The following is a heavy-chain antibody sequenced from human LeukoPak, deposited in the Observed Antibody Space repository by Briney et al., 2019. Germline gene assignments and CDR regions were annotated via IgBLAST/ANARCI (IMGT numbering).Heavy chain of an antibody. J-gene: IGHJ4*02. CDR2: IYSGGST. D-gene: IGHD3-10*01. CDR1: GFTVSSNY. V-gene: IGHV3-53*01. CDR3: ARAITDYYGSGRYYPDY. Sequence: PGGSLRLSCAASGFTVSSNYMSWVRQAPGQGLEWVSVIYSGGSTYYADSVKGRFTISRDNSKNTLYLQMNSLRAEDTAVYYCARAITDYYGSGRYYPDYWGQGTLVTVSS.